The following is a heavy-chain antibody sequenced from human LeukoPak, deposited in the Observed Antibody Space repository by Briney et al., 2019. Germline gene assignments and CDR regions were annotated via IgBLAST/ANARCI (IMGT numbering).Heavy chain of an antibody. Sequence: PGGSLRLSCAASGSTLSSYWMSWVRQAPGKGLEWVANIKEDGSEKNFVDSVKGRFTISRDNAKNSLYLQMDSLRADDTAVYYCATYRGLDFGGQGTLVTVSS. D-gene: IGHD2-21*01. CDR1: GSTLSSYW. CDR2: IKEDGSEK. J-gene: IGHJ4*02. CDR3: ATYRGLDF. V-gene: IGHV3-7*01.